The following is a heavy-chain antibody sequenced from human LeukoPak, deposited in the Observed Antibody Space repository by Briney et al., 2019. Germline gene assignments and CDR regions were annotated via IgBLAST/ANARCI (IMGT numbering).Heavy chain of an antibody. V-gene: IGHV6-1*01. CDR3: ARDRKDYYDFWSGHKADYYMDV. Sequence: SQTLSLTCAISGDSVSSNSAAWNWIRQSPSRGLEWLGRTYYRSKWYNDYAVSVKSRITINPDTSKNQFSLQLNSVTPEDTAVYYCARDRKDYYDFWSGHKADYYMDVWGKGTTVTVSS. CDR2: TYYRSKWYN. D-gene: IGHD3-3*01. CDR1: GDSVSSNSAA. J-gene: IGHJ6*03.